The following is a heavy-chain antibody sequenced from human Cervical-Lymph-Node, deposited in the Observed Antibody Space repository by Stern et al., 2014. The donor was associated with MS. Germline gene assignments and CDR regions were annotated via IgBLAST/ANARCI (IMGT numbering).Heavy chain of an antibody. CDR1: GYTFTSYW. CDR2: IFPGGSDI. V-gene: IGHV5-51*01. J-gene: IGHJ4*02. Sequence: VQLVQSGPEVKRPGESLKISCQASGYTFTSYWIGWVRQMPGKGLEWIAIIFPGGSDIIYSPSFQGRVTISADKSSSTAYLQWNNLKASDTAIYYCARQRYFDYWGQGTLVTVSS. CDR3: ARQRYFDY.